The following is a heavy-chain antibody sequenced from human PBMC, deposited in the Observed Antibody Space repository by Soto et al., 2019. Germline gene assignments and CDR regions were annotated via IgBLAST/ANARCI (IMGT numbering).Heavy chain of an antibody. D-gene: IGHD3-16*01. J-gene: IGHJ6*02. CDR1: GGSISSYY. Sequence: SETLSLTCTVSGGSISSYYWSWIRQPPGKGLEWIGYIYYSGSTNYNPSIKSRVTISVDTSKNQFSLKLSSVTAADTAVYYCARHGDMITFGGAPGGMDVWGQGTTVTVSS. CDR2: IYYSGST. CDR3: ARHGDMITFGGAPGGMDV. V-gene: IGHV4-59*08.